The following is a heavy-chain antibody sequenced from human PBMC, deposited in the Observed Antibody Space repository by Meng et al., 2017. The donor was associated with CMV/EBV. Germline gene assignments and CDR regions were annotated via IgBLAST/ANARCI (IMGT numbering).Heavy chain of an antibody. CDR3: ARGVPLGIIYSFDY. V-gene: IGHV1-18*01. CDR2: ISVYNGHT. J-gene: IGHJ4*01. D-gene: IGHD2-21*01. Sequence: VARVLDGVERKKPGASAKVPCKASGYHFPGYGISWVRQAPGQGLEWMGWISVYNGHTNFAQNLQGRVTMTTDTSTSTAYVELRSLRSDDTAIYYCARGVPLGIIYSFDYWGQGTLVTVSS. CDR1: GYHFPGYG.